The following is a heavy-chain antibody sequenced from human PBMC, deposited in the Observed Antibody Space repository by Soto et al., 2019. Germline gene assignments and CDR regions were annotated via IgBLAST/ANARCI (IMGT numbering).Heavy chain of an antibody. Sequence: QITLKESGPTLVKPTQTLTLTCTFSGFSLSTSGVGVGWIRQPPGKALEWLALIYWDDDKRYSPSLKSRLTITKDTSKNQVVLTMTNMDPVDTATYYCAHLAYSSAGRDGAFAEYFQHWGQGTLVTVSS. CDR1: GFSLSTSGVG. J-gene: IGHJ1*01. CDR3: AHLAYSSAGRDGAFAEYFQH. V-gene: IGHV2-5*02. D-gene: IGHD6-19*01. CDR2: IYWDDDK.